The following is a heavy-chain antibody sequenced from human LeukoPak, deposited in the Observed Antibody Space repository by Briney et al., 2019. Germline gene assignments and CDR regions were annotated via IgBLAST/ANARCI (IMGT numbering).Heavy chain of an antibody. CDR3: ARARGYDILTGYYIRPYYFDY. D-gene: IGHD3-9*01. CDR2: INHSGST. CDR1: GGSFSGYY. J-gene: IGHJ4*02. Sequence: PSETLSLTCAVYGGSFSGYYWSWIRQPPGKGLEWIGEINHSGSTNYNPSLKSRVTISVDTCKNQCSLKISSVTAADTAVYYCARARGYDILTGYYIRPYYFDYWGQGTLVTVSS. V-gene: IGHV4-34*01.